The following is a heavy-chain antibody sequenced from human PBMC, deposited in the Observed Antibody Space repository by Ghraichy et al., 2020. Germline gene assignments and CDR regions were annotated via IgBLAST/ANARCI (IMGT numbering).Heavy chain of an antibody. CDR3: AREVATTVTTYFDL. J-gene: IGHJ5*02. Sequence: SETLSLTCNVSGGSISSNSHYWGWIRQPPGKGLEWIGSVYYVGVTYYNPSLKSRVIMSADTSKNQFSLKLTSVTATDTAVYYCAREVATTVTTYFDLWGQGALVTVSS. V-gene: IGHV4-39*02. CDR2: VYYVGVT. CDR1: GGSISSNSHY. D-gene: IGHD4-17*01.